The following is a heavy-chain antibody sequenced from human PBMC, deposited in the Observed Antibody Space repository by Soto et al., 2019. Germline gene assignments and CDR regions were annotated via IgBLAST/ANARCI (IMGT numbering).Heavy chain of an antibody. V-gene: IGHV3-11*01. CDR2: ISSGGSNI. Sequence: QVQLVESGGGLVKPGGSLRLSCVASGFTFSDYYMSWIRQAPGKGLEWVSYISSGGSNIYYADSVKGRFTSSRDDATNXXXXXXXXXXXXXXXXXXXXXXXXXXASYSDYWGQGTLVTVSS. CDR1: GFTFSDYY. J-gene: IGHJ4*02. CDR3: XXXXXXXASYSDY.